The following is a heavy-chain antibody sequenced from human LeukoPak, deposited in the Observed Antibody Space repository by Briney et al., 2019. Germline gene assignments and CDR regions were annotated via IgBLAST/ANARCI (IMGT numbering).Heavy chain of an antibody. CDR3: ARGGRDYGDTRFNP. D-gene: IGHD4-17*01. Sequence: GSVKVSCKASGYTFTSYYMHWVRQAPGQGLEWMGIINPSGSRTSYAQKFQGRVTMTRDTATSTIYIELYSLRSDDTAVYYCARGGRDYGDTRFNPWGQGTLVTVSS. J-gene: IGHJ5*02. CDR2: INPSGSRT. CDR1: GYTFTSYY. V-gene: IGHV1-46*01.